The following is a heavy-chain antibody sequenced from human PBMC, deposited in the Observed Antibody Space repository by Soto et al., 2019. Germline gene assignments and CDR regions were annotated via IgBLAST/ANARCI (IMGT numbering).Heavy chain of an antibody. V-gene: IGHV3-33*01. CDR3: ARGRGGLHFFDY. J-gene: IGHJ4*02. Sequence: QVQLVESGGGVVQPGRSLRLSCAASRFTFSTYGMHWVRQAPGKGLEWVAVIWYDGSKQNYADSVKGRFTISRDNSKNTLYLQMNSLRAEDTAVYYCARGRGGLHFFDYWGQGTLVIVSS. CDR1: RFTFSTYG. CDR2: IWYDGSKQ. D-gene: IGHD3-10*01.